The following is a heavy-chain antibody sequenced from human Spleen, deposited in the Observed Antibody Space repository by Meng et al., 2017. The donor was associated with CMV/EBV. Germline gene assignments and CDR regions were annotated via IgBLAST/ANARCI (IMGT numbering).Heavy chain of an antibody. CDR2: IKSKTDDGTI. CDR1: GFTFSHAW. Sequence: LSCAASGFTFSHAWMSWVRQAQGKGLEWVGRIKSKTDDGTIDYAAPVKGRFTISRDDSKNTLFLQMNSLKTEDTAVYYCTSYSGTYWGPGTLVTVSS. J-gene: IGHJ4*02. CDR3: TSYSGTY. D-gene: IGHD1-26*01. V-gene: IGHV3-15*01.